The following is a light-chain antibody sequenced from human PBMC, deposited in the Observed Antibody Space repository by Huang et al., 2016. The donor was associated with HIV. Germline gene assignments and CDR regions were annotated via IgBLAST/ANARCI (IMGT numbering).Light chain of an antibody. CDR1: QSVSSN. CDR2: GAS. CDR3: QQYNSWPPWT. Sequence: EKVMTQSPDTLSVSPGERATLSCRASQSVSSNLAWYQQKPGQAPRLLIYGASTRATGIPARLSGSGSGTECTLTISSLQSEDSAVYYCQQYNSWPPWTFGQGTKVEIK. V-gene: IGKV3-15*01. J-gene: IGKJ1*01.